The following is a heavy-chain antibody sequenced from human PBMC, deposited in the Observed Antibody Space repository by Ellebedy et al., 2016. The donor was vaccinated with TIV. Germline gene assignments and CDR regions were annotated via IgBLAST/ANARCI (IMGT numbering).Heavy chain of an antibody. CDR1: GGTFHNTA. CDR3: ARGERCSGTTCSRLKYFYYNLDV. CDR2: IIPILGRT. Sequence: AASVKVSCKASGGTFHNTAFSWIRQVPGQGPEWMGGIIPILGRTHFSQKFQGRITIIAETPTNTAMELSDLRPEDTAVYYCARGERCSGTTCSRLKYFYYNLDVWGTGTTVIVSS. D-gene: IGHD1-14*01. J-gene: IGHJ6*04. V-gene: IGHV1-69*10.